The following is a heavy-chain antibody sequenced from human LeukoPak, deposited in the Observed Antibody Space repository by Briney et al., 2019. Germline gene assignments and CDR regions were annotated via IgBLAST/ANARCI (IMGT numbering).Heavy chain of an antibody. CDR3: ARAGDSSSWYFGYFDL. J-gene: IGHJ2*01. CDR1: GGSISSYY. V-gene: IGHV4-59*12. CDR2: IYYSGST. D-gene: IGHD6-13*01. Sequence: SETLSLTCTVSGGSISSYYWSWIRQPPGKGLEWIGYIYYSGSTNYNPSLKSRVTISVDTSKNQFSLKLSSVTAADTAVYYCARAGDSSSWYFGYFDLWGRGTLVTVSS.